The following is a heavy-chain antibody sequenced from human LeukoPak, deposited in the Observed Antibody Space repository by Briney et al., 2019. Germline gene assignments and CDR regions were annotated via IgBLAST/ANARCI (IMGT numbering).Heavy chain of an antibody. CDR1: GFTFNNYA. J-gene: IGHJ4*02. Sequence: PGGSLRLSCAASGFTFNNYAMSWVRQAPGKGLEWVSLISGSGGSTKYADSVKGRFTISRDNSKNTLYLQMNSLRAEDTAVYYCAKDQYDSSGPFDNWGQGTLVTVSS. D-gene: IGHD3-22*01. CDR2: ISGSGGST. CDR3: AKDQYDSSGPFDN. V-gene: IGHV3-23*01.